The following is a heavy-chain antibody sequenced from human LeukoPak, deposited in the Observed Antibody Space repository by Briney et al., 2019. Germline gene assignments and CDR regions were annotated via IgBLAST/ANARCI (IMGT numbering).Heavy chain of an antibody. D-gene: IGHD2-2*01. CDR2: ISYDGSNK. CDR1: GFTFSSYA. Sequence: PGRSLRLSCAASGFTFSSYAMHWVRQAPGKGLEWVAVISYDGSNKYYADSVKGRFTISRDNSKNTLYLQMNSLRAEDTAVYYCARDIVVVPAAITGAYYYHYGMDVWGQGTTVTVSS. V-gene: IGHV3-30-3*01. CDR3: ARDIVVVPAAITGAYYYHYGMDV. J-gene: IGHJ6*02.